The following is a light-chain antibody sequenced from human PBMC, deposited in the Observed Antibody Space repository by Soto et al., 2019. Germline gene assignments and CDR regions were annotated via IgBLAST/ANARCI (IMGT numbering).Light chain of an antibody. CDR3: WAYAGSNSYV. CDR2: EVD. CDR1: SSDIGSYNL. J-gene: IGLJ1*01. Sequence: QSALTQPASLSGSPGQSITISFTGTSSDIGSYNLVSWYQQHPGKVPKVMIYEVDKRPSGVSNRFSGSKSGNTASLTISGLQAEDEADYYCWAYAGSNSYVFGTGTKVTVL. V-gene: IGLV2-23*02.